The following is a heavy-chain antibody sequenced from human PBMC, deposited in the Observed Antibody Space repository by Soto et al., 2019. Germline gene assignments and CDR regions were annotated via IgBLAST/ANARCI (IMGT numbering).Heavy chain of an antibody. CDR1: GGSIGSYY. CDR2: IYNSGTT. J-gene: IGHJ5*02. CDR3: AREPPSRSSSSCYHRFDP. Sequence: PXASLSLTCTVWGGSIGSYYWSWIRQPPGKGLEWIGYIYNSGTTTYNPSLKNRVTFSVDPSRKQFSLKLSSVTAADTAVYFCAREPPSRSSSSCYHRFDPCGQGTLVTVSS. D-gene: IGHD2-2*01. V-gene: IGHV4-59*01.